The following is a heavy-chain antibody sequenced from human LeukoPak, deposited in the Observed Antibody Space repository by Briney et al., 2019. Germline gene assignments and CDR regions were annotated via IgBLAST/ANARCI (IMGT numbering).Heavy chain of an antibody. V-gene: IGHV3-33*01. Sequence: PGSSLRLSCAASGFTFSSYGMHWVRQAPAKGLEGVAVVWFDGSNKYYADSVKGRFTISRDNSKNTLYLQMNSLRAEDTAVYYCAREGLELRYFDWLSYWGQGTLVTVSS. CDR2: VWFDGSNK. CDR3: AREGLELRYFDWLSY. D-gene: IGHD3-9*01. CDR1: GFTFSSYG. J-gene: IGHJ4*02.